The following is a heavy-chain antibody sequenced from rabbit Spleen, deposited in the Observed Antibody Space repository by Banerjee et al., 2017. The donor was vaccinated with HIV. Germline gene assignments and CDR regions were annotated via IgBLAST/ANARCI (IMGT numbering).Heavy chain of an antibody. CDR3: ARDTTYTYGLYL. CDR1: GFSFSSIYY. D-gene: IGHD6-1*01. J-gene: IGHJ4*01. Sequence: QEQLVESGGGLVQPEGSLTLTCTASGFSFSSIYYMCWVRQAPGKGLEWIGCIDISSDSTGYASWAKGRFTISKTSSTAVTLQMTSLTAADTATYFCARDTTYTYGLYLWGPGTLVTVS. CDR2: IDISSDST. V-gene: IGHV1S45*01.